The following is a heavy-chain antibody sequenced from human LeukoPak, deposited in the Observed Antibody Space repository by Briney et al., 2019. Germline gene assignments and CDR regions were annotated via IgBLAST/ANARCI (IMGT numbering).Heavy chain of an antibody. V-gene: IGHV3-7*01. D-gene: IGHD6-13*01. CDR2: IKQDGSDR. Sequence: GGSLRLSCAASGFTFRNYWMSWVRQVPGTGLEWVANIKQDGSDRNYVTSVRGRFTISRDNAESSLYLQMNSLRAEDTAVYYCARTGIAAAGTLGTISNWGQGTLVTVSS. J-gene: IGHJ4*02. CDR3: ARTGIAAAGTLGTISN. CDR1: GFTFRNYW.